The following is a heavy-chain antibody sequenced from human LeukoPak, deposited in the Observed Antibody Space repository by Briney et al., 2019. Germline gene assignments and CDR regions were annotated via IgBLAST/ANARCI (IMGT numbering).Heavy chain of an antibody. CDR3: ARVGTLGAVQYYYYYYGMDV. J-gene: IGHJ6*02. Sequence: ASVKVSCKASGYTFTGYYMHWVRQAPGQGLEWMGWINPNSGGTNYAQKFQGRVTMTRDTSISTAYMELSRLRSDDTAVYYCARVGTLGAVQYYYYYYGMDVWGRGTTVTVSS. D-gene: IGHD3-16*01. V-gene: IGHV1-2*02. CDR1: GYTFTGYY. CDR2: INPNSGGT.